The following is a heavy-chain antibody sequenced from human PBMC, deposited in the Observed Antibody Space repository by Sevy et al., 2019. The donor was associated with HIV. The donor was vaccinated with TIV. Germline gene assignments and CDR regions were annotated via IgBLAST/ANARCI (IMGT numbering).Heavy chain of an antibody. V-gene: IGHV3-33*01. CDR2: IWYDGSNK. CDR1: GFTFSTYG. J-gene: IGHJ6*02. D-gene: IGHD2-8*02. CDR3: GRARVQLVRGGAYHYFGMDV. Sequence: GGSLRLSCAASGFTFSTYGMHWVRQAPGKGLEWVAVIWYDGSNKRYADSVKGRFTISRDNSKNMLYLRMNSLRAEDTAVYYCGRARVQLVRGGAYHYFGMDVWGQGTTVTVSS.